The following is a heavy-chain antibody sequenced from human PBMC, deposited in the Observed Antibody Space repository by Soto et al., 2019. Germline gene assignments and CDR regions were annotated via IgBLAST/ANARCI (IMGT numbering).Heavy chain of an antibody. CDR1: GGSISSGDYY. J-gene: IGHJ1*01. CDR3: ARRPQDCSGGRCYLYCQH. V-gene: IGHV4-30-4*01. Sequence: SETLSLTCTVSGGSISSGDYYWSWIRQPPGKGLEWIGYIYYSGSAYYNPSLKSRVTISVDTSKNQFSLKLSSVTAADTAVYYCARRPQDCSGGRCYLYCQHWGQGTLVTVS. D-gene: IGHD2-15*01. CDR2: IYYSGSA.